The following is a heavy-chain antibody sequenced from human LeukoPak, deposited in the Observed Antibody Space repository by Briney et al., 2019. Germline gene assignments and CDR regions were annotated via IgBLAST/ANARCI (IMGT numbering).Heavy chain of an antibody. V-gene: IGHV4-39*01. CDR1: GGSNSSSSYY. CDR3: ARQYGSGSGGY. J-gene: IGHJ4*02. D-gene: IGHD3-10*01. Sequence: PSETLSLTCTVSGGSNSSSSYYWGWIRQPPGKGLEWIGSIYYSGSTYYNPSLKSRVTISVDTSKNQFSLKLSSVTAADTAVYYCARQYGSGSGGYWGQGTLVTVSS. CDR2: IYYSGST.